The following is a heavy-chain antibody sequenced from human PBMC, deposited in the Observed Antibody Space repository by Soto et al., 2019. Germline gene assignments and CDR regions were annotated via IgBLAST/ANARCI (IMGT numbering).Heavy chain of an antibody. CDR1: GGSISSSSYY. J-gene: IGHJ4*02. CDR3: ARHPMTTVDSFDY. D-gene: IGHD4-17*01. CDR2: IYYSGST. V-gene: IGHV4-39*01. Sequence: SETLSLTCTVSGGSISSSSYYWGWIRQPPGKGLEWIGSIYYSGSTYYNPSLKSRVTISVDTSKNQISLKLSSVTAADTAVYYCARHPMTTVDSFDYWGQGTLVTVSS.